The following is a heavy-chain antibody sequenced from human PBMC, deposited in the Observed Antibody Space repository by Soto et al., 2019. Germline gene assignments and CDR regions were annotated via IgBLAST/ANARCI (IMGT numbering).Heavy chain of an antibody. Sequence: QLHLVQSGAVVKKPGASVTVSCSASGYPVTAYYMHWVRQAPGRGLEWMGGINPATGAAKYTQTFQGRVTMPRATSTSTVFKEFSGLTSDDTAVFYFARGGGVGVAGSAAFDMWGQGTLVTVSS. D-gene: IGHD3-3*01. J-gene: IGHJ3*02. CDR1: GYPVTAYY. V-gene: IGHV1-2*02. CDR2: INPATGAA. CDR3: ARGGGVGVAGSAAFDM.